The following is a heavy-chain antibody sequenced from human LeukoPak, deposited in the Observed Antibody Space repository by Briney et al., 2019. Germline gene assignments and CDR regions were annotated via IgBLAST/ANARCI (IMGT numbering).Heavy chain of an antibody. J-gene: IGHJ4*02. CDR3: ARGARDHRPFDY. V-gene: IGHV4-34*01. D-gene: IGHD1-14*01. CDR2: INHSGST. CDR1: GGSFSGYY. Sequence: PSETLSLTCAVYGGSFSGYYWSWIRQPPGKGLEWIGEINHSGSTNYNPSLKSRVTISVDTSKNQFSLKLSSVTAADTAVYYCARGARDHRPFDYWGQGTLVTVSP.